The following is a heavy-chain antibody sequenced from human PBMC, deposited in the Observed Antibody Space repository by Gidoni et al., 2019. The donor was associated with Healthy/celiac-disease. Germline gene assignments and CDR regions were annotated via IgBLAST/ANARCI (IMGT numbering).Heavy chain of an antibody. Sequence: QVQLVESGGGVVQPGRSLRLSCAASGFTFSSYGMHWVRQAPGKGLEWVAVIWYDGSNKYYEDSVKGRFTISRDNSKNTLYLQMNSLRAEDTAVYYCARDSWPGSGLYYFDYWGQGTLVTVSS. CDR1: GFTFSSYG. D-gene: IGHD2-15*01. CDR3: ARDSWPGSGLYYFDY. J-gene: IGHJ4*02. V-gene: IGHV3-33*01. CDR2: IWYDGSNK.